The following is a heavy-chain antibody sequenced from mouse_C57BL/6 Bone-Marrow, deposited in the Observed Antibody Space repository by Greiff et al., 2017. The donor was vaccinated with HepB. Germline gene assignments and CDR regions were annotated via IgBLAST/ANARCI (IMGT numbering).Heavy chain of an antibody. V-gene: IGHV5-6-3*01. CDR1: GFTFSLYG. Sequence: EVKLVESGGGLVQPGGSLKLSCAASGFTFSLYGMSWVRQTPDKRLELVASINSNDGTTYYADTIKGRVTITRDNAKNTLYLQMSSLKSEDTAMYYCARRDLFVYWGQGTLVTVSA. CDR3: ARRDLFVY. D-gene: IGHD3-3*01. CDR2: INSNDGTT. J-gene: IGHJ3*01.